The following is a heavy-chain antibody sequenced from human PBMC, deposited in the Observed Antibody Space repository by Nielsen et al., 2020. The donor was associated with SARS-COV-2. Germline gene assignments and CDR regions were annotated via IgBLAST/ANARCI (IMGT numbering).Heavy chain of an antibody. V-gene: IGHV3-33*06. D-gene: IGHD3-3*01. J-gene: IGHJ5*02. CDR3: AKDREHFDFWSSYPGNWFDP. Sequence: GESLKISCAASGFTFSSYGMHWVRQAPGKGLEWVAVIWYDGSNKYYADSVKGRFTISRDNSKNTLYLQMNSLRVEDTAVYYCAKDREHFDFWSSYPGNWFDPWGQGSLVTVSS. CDR2: IWYDGSNK. CDR1: GFTFSSYG.